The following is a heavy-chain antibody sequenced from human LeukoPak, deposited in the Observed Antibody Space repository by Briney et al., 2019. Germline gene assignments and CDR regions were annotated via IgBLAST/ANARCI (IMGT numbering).Heavy chain of an antibody. D-gene: IGHD3-16*01. CDR1: GFTFSSYS. CDR2: ISSSSSTI. J-gene: IGHJ1*01. V-gene: IGHV3-48*04. CDR3: ARGQPIRFGGPLQH. Sequence: GGSLRLSCVVSGFTFSSYSMRWVRQAPGKGLEWVSSISSSSSTIYYADSVKGRFTISRDNAKNSLYLQMDSLRAEDTAVYYCARGQPIRFGGPLQHWGQGTLVTVSS.